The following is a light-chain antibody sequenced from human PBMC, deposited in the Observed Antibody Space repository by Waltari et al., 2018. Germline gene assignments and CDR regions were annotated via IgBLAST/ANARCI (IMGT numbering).Light chain of an antibody. CDR2: WAS. CDR1: QTIFYSSNNKNS. CDR3: QQYYTTPFT. V-gene: IGKV4-1*01. J-gene: IGKJ3*01. Sequence: DIVMAQSPDSLAVSLGERATINCKSSQTIFYSSNNKNSLAWYQQKPGQPPELIIYWASTRESGVPDRFSGSGSGTDFTLTISSLQAEDVAVYYCQQYYTTPFTFGPGTKVDIK.